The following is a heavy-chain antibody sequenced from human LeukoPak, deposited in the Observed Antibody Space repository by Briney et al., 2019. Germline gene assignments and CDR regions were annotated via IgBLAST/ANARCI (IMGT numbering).Heavy chain of an antibody. CDR1: GFIVGSNY. CDR2: ISHDGTVQ. CDR3: AKEGTPMASSYFDY. D-gene: IGHD5-18*01. J-gene: IGHJ4*02. Sequence: GGSLRLSCAASGFIVGSNYMGWVRQAPGQELEWVAVISHDGTVQHYADSVKGRFTISRDNSDNTLYLQMNSLRDEDTAIYYCAKEGTPMASSYFDYWGQGTLIAVSS. V-gene: IGHV3-30*18.